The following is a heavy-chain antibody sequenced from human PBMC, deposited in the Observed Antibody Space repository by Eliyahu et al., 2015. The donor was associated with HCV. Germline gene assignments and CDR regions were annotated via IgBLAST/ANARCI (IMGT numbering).Heavy chain of an antibody. CDR2: IYPGDSDT. CDR1: GYSFTSYW. D-gene: IGHD3-22*01. V-gene: IGHV5-51*01. J-gene: IGHJ4*02. Sequence: EVQLVQSGAEVKKPGESLKISCKGSGYSFTSYWIGWVRQMPGKGLEWMGIIYPGDSDTRYSPSFQGQVTISADKSISTAYLQWSSLKASDTAMYYCARGEGPIDYYDSSGYADYWDQGTLVTVSS. CDR3: ARGEGPIDYYDSSGYADY.